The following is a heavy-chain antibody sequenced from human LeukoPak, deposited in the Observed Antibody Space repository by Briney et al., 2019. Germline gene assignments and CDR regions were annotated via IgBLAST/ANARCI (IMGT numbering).Heavy chain of an antibody. Sequence: GGSLRLSCAASGFTFSNYCMNWVRQAPGKGLEWVSSISTGGTYIYYADSVKGRFTISRDNAKNSLYLQMNSLRAEDTAIYYCVSARTTFSAFDIWGQGTMVTVSS. CDR1: GFTFSNYC. CDR3: VSARTTFSAFDI. D-gene: IGHD2/OR15-2a*01. CDR2: ISTGGTYI. V-gene: IGHV3-21*01. J-gene: IGHJ3*02.